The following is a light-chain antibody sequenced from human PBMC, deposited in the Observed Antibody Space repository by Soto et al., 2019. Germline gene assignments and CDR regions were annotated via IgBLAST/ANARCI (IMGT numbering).Light chain of an antibody. V-gene: IGLV7-43*01. CDR1: TGAVTSGNY. CDR2: TTN. CDR3: LIYYGDPHLV. J-gene: IGLJ3*02. Sequence: QSVVTQEPSLTVSPGGTVTLTCASSTGAVTSGNYPSWFQQKPGQPPRTLIYTTNNKHSWTPARFSGSLLGGKAALTLSGVQPEDEAEYYCLIYYGDPHLVFGGGTQLTVL.